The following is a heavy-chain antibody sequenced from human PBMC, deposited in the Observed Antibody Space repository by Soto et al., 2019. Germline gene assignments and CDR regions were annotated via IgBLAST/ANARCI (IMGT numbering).Heavy chain of an antibody. Sequence: QVQLVQSGAEGKKPGASVKVSCKASGYTFTSYGISWVRQAPGQGLEWMGWISAYNGNTNYAQKLQGRVTMTTDTSTSTAYMELRSLRSDDTAVYYCARELSSGWYPDYYYYYGMDVGGQGTTVTVSS. D-gene: IGHD6-19*01. CDR1: GYTFTSYG. J-gene: IGHJ6*02. CDR3: ARELSSGWYPDYYYYYGMDV. V-gene: IGHV1-18*04. CDR2: ISAYNGNT.